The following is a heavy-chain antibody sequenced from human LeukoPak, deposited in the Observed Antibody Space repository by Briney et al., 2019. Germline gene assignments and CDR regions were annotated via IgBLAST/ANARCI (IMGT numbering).Heavy chain of an antibody. Sequence: PGGSLRLSCAASGFTFSSYAMSWVRQAPGKGLKSVSAICGSGGSTYYADYVKGRFTISRDYSKITRYLQMNSLRAEDTAVYYCAKEGVGGFYYDSSGYYYFDYWGQGTLVTVSS. CDR3: AKEGVGGFYYDSSGYYYFDY. J-gene: IGHJ4*02. CDR2: ICGSGGST. CDR1: GFTFSSYA. D-gene: IGHD3-22*01. V-gene: IGHV3-23*01.